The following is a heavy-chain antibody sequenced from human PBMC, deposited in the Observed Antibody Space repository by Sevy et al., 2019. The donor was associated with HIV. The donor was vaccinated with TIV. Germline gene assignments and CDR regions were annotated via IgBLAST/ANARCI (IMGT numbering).Heavy chain of an antibody. D-gene: IGHD3-3*01. J-gene: IGHJ6*02. Sequence: LSLTCAASGFTFSSYGMHWVRQAPGKGLEWVAFIRYDGSNKYYADSVKGRFTISRDNSKNTLYLQMNSLRAEDTAVYYCAKELPVFYDFWSGYYPPYYYYGMDVWGQGTTVTVSS. CDR1: GFTFSSYG. V-gene: IGHV3-30*02. CDR3: AKELPVFYDFWSGYYPPYYYYGMDV. CDR2: IRYDGSNK.